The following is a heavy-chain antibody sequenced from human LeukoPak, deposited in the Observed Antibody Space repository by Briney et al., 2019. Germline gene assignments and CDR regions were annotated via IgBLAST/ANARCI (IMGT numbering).Heavy chain of an antibody. CDR3: ARGGVLRFLEHLDY. Sequence: SVKVSCKASGGTFSSYAISWVRQAPGQGLEWMGGIIPIFGTANYAQKFQGRVTMTRDTSTSTVYMELSSLRSEDTAVYYCARGGVLRFLEHLDYWGQGTLVTVSS. J-gene: IGHJ4*02. D-gene: IGHD3-3*01. CDR2: IIPIFGTA. V-gene: IGHV1-69*05. CDR1: GGTFSSYA.